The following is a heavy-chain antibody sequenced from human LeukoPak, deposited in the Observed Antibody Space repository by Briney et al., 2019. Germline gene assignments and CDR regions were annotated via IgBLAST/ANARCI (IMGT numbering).Heavy chain of an antibody. J-gene: IGHJ5*02. CDR1: GGSFSGYY. CDR3: ARRFPPGGQYQLLYSLWFDP. CDR2: INHSGST. D-gene: IGHD2-2*02. V-gene: IGHV4-34*01. Sequence: PSETLSLTCAVYGGSFSGYYWSWIRQPPGKGLEWIGEINHSGSTNYNPSLKSRVTISVDTSKNQFSLKLSSVTAADTAVYYCARRFPPGGQYQLLYSLWFDPWGQGTLVTVSS.